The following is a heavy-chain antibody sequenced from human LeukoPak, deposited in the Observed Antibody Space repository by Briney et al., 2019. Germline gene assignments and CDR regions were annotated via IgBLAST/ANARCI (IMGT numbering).Heavy chain of an antibody. V-gene: IGHV3-23*01. CDR3: AKGRSSDYYFDY. CDR1: GFTFSSYA. J-gene: IGHJ4*02. D-gene: IGHD3-3*01. CDR2: ISVSGDSI. Sequence: GGSLRLSCAASGFTFSSYAMSWVRQAPGKGLEWVSGISVSGDSIYNGDSVKGRFTISRDNSKNTLYLEMNSLRAEDTAVYYCAKGRSSDYYFDYWGQGTLVTVSS.